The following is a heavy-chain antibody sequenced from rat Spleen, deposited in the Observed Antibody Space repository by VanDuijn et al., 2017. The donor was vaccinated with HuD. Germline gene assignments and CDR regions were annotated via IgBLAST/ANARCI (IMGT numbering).Heavy chain of an antibody. CDR3: ARHEGNSGYYFDY. CDR2: ISYDGSST. Sequence: EVQLVESGGGFVQPGRSLKLSCAASGFTFSSFPMAWVRQAPTKGLEWVATISYDGSSTYYRDSVKGRFTISRDNAKSTLYLQMDSLRSEDTATYYCARHEGNSGYYFDYWGQGVMVTVSS. J-gene: IGHJ2*01. D-gene: IGHD4-3*01. V-gene: IGHV5-29*01. CDR1: GFTFSSFP.